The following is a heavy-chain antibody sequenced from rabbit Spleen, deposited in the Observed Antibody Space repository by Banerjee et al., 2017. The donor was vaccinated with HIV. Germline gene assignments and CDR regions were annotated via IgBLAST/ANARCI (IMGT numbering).Heavy chain of an antibody. J-gene: IGHJ6*01. V-gene: IGHV1S40*01. Sequence: QSLEESGGGLVQPEGSVTLTCTASGFSFSSSYYMCWVRQAPGKGLEWIACIHTGSSAFTYFASWAKGRFTISKASSTTVTLQMTGLTAADTATYFCARDTGSSFSSYGMDLWGQGTLVTVS. CDR1: GFSFSSSYY. CDR3: ARDTGSSFSSYGMDL. CDR2: IHTGSSAFT. D-gene: IGHD8-1*01.